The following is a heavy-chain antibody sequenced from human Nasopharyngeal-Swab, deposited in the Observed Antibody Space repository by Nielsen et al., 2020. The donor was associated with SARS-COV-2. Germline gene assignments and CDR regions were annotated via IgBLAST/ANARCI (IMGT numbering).Heavy chain of an antibody. Sequence: WIRQPPGKGLEWIGYIYYSGSTYYNPSLKSRVTISVDTSKNQFSLKLSSVTAADTAVYYCARGRKQQLVLRWFDPWGQGTLVTASS. J-gene: IGHJ5*02. D-gene: IGHD6-13*01. CDR3: ARGRKQQLVLRWFDP. V-gene: IGHV4-31*02. CDR2: IYYSGST.